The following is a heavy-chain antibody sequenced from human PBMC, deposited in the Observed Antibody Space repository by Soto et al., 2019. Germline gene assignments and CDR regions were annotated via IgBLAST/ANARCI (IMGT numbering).Heavy chain of an antibody. Sequence: GGSLRLSCAASGFTFSSYSISWVRQAPGKGLEWVSAISGRGGSTYYADSVKGRFTISRDNSKNTLYLQMNSLRAEDTAVYYCAKGSVAAAGAYYYFGMDVWGQGTTVTVCS. CDR2: ISGRGGST. J-gene: IGHJ6*02. V-gene: IGHV3-23*01. CDR1: GFTFSSYS. CDR3: AKGSVAAAGAYYYFGMDV. D-gene: IGHD6-13*01.